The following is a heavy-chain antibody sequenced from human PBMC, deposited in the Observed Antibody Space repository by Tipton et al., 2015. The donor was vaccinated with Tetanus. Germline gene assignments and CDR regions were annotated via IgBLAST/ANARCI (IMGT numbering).Heavy chain of an antibody. D-gene: IGHD1-1*01. CDR3: ATVGAGLRRREGPLDS. CDR1: GYAFGSYD. Sequence: QLVQSGAEVKKPGASVKVSCKATGYAFGSYDLNWVRQATGQGLEWLGYMDPGSGRATYGPKFQGRVIMTSDISSTTGYMELRNLRSDDTAVYYCATVGAGLRRREGPLDSWGQGTMVTVSS. V-gene: IGHV1-8*01. J-gene: IGHJ3*02. CDR2: MDPGSGRA.